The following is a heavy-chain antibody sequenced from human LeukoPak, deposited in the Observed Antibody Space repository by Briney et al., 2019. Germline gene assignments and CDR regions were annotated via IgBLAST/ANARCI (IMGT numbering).Heavy chain of an antibody. V-gene: IGHV3-7*01. CDR1: GFTFSSYW. CDR3: ARDRHYDFWSGPKTTGNWFDP. D-gene: IGHD3-3*01. CDR2: IKQDGSEK. Sequence: GGSLRLSCAASGFTFSSYWMSWVRQAPGKGLEWVANIKQDGSEKYYVDSVKGRFTISRDNAKNSLYLQMNSLRAEDTAVYYCARDRHYDFWSGPKTTGNWFDPWGQGTLVTVSS. J-gene: IGHJ5*02.